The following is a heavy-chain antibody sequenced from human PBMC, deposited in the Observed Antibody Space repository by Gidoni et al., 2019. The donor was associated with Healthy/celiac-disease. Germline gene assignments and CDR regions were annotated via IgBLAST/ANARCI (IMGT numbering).Heavy chain of an antibody. V-gene: IGHV3-21*01. CDR2: ISSSSSYI. CDR1: GFTFSSYS. J-gene: IGHJ3*02. Sequence: EVQLVESGGGLVTPGGSLSLSCAASGFTFSSYSMNWVRQAPGKGLEWVSSISSSSSYIYYADSVKGRFTISRDNAKNSLYLQMNSLRAEDTAVYYCARAGDSSGWYKRVDAFDIWGQGTMVTVSS. D-gene: IGHD6-19*01. CDR3: ARAGDSSGWYKRVDAFDI.